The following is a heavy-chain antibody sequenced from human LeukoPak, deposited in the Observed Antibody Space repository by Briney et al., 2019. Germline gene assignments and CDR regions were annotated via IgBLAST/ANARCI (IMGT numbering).Heavy chain of an antibody. CDR3: AKENGDYGYFQH. D-gene: IGHD4-17*01. CDR1: GFTFSNYA. J-gene: IGHJ1*01. CDR2: LTNSGSNT. Sequence: GGSLRLSCAASGFTFSNYAMSWVRQAPGKGLEWVSSLTNSGSNTYYADSVKGRFTISRDNSKNTLYLQMNSLRAEGTAVYYCAKENGDYGYFQHWGQGTLVTVSS. V-gene: IGHV3-23*01.